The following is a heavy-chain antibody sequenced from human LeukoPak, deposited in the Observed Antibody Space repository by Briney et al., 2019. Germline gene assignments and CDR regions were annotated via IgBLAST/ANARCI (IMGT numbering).Heavy chain of an antibody. CDR3: ARVLRNYYDSSGYYY. CDR1: GGSFSGYY. V-gene: IGHV4-34*01. D-gene: IGHD3-22*01. Sequence: SETLSLTCAVYGGSFSGYYWSWIRQPPGKGLEWIGEINHSGSTNYNPSLKSRVTISVDTSKNQFSLKLSSVTAADTAVYYCARVLRNYYDSSGYYYWGQGTLVTVSS. CDR2: INHSGST. J-gene: IGHJ4*02.